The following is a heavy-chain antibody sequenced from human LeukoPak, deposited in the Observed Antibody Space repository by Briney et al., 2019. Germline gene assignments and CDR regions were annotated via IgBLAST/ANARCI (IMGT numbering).Heavy chain of an antibody. Sequence: ASVKVSCKASGYTFTGYYMHWVRQAPGQGLEWMGWINPNSGGTNYAQKFQGWVTMTRDTSISTAYMELSRLRSDDTAVYYCARPPTRAYYDFWSGYYYFDYWGQGTLVTVSS. CDR1: GYTFTGYY. V-gene: IGHV1-2*04. CDR3: ARPPTRAYYDFWSGYYYFDY. D-gene: IGHD3-3*01. J-gene: IGHJ4*02. CDR2: INPNSGGT.